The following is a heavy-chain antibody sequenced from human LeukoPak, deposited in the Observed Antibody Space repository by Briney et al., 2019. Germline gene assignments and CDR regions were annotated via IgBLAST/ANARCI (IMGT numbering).Heavy chain of an antibody. J-gene: IGHJ4*02. D-gene: IGHD4-17*01. CDR2: ISSSSGII. Sequence: GGSLRLSCASSRFTFSSYSMNWVRQAPGKGLEWVSYISSSSGIIYYADSVKGRFTISRDNSKNTLYLQMNSLRADDTAVYYCAKRTGGDYNRLFYFDYWGQGTLVTVSS. CDR1: RFTFSSYS. CDR3: AKRTGGDYNRLFYFDY. V-gene: IGHV3-48*01.